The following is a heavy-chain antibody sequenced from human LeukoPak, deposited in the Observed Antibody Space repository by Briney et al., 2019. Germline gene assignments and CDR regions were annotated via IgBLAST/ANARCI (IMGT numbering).Heavy chain of an antibody. Sequence: SGGSLKLSCAASGLTFSGSAMHWVRQASGKGLEWVGRIRSKANSYATAYAASVKGRFTISRDDSKNTAYLQMNSLKTEDTAVYYCTRHFPDYDILTGYYIFDYWGQGTLVTVSS. CDR3: TRHFPDYDILTGYYIFDY. J-gene: IGHJ4*02. CDR2: IRSKANSYAT. D-gene: IGHD3-9*01. V-gene: IGHV3-73*01. CDR1: GLTFSGSA.